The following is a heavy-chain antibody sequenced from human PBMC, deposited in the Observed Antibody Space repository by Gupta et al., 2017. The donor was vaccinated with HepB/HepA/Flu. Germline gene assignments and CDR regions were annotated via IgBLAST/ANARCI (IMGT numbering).Heavy chain of an antibody. CDR1: GGSLSISSL. J-gene: IGHJ1*01. V-gene: IGHV4-4*02. CDR2: IDGSGNT. Sequence: QVQLQESGPGLVKPSGTLSLTCAVSGGSLSISSLRSWVRQPPGKGLEWIGEIDGSGNTNYNPSLKSRVTISIDKSKNQFSLKLCSVTAADKAVYYCATMKDYFDSSGYLTEYFQHWGQGTLVIVS. CDR3: ATMKDYFDSSGYLTEYFQH. D-gene: IGHD3-22*01.